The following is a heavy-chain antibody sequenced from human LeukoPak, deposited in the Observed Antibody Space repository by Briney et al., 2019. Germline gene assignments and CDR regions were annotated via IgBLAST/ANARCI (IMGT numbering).Heavy chain of an antibody. D-gene: IGHD1-14*01. J-gene: IGHJ5*02. CDR2: ISASGVTI. CDR1: GFTFSDNY. Sequence: GGSLRLSCAASGFTFSDNYMSWIRQSPGKGLERISYISASGVTIYYADSVKGRFTISRDNAKNSLYLQMNSLRAEDTAVYYCARVFLSPDQHQIPGPGHPWGQGTLVTVSS. CDR3: ARVFLSPDQHQIPGPGHP. V-gene: IGHV3-11*01.